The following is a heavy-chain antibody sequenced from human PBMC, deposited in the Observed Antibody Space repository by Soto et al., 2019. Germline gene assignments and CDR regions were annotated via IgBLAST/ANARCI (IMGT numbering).Heavy chain of an antibody. D-gene: IGHD1-26*01. Sequence: EVQLLESGGGLVQPGGSLRLSCAASGFTFSSYAMRWVRQAPVKGLEWVSALSGSGGSTYYADSVKGRFTISRDNPKNTLYLQMNSLRAEDTAVYYCARRGSGSYYDYWGQGTLVTVSS. V-gene: IGHV3-23*01. J-gene: IGHJ4*02. CDR3: ARRGSGSYYDY. CDR1: GFTFSSYA. CDR2: LSGSGGST.